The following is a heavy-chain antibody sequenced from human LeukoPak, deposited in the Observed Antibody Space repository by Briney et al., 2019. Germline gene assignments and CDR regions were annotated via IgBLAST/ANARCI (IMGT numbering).Heavy chain of an antibody. CDR3: ARSMVRGANRYYFDY. V-gene: IGHV4-39*01. D-gene: IGHD3-10*01. CDR1: GGSISSSNYY. J-gene: IGHJ4*02. CDR2: IYYSGST. Sequence: SETLSLTCTVSGGSISSSNYYWGWIRQPPGKGLEWIGSIYYSGSTYYNPSLKSRVTISVDTSKNQFSLKLSSVTAADTAVYYCARSMVRGANRYYFDYWGQGTLVTVSS.